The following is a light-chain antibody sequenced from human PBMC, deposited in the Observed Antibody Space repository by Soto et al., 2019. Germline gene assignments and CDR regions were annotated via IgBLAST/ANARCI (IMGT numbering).Light chain of an antibody. CDR1: SSDVGAYNY. V-gene: IGLV2-11*01. CDR2: DVT. CDR3: CSYAGSYTFV. Sequence: QSVLTQPRSVSGSPGQSVTISCTGTSSDVGAYNYVSWYQQHPGKAPKLMIYDVTERPSGVPDRFSGSKSGYTASLTISGLQAEDEADYHCCSYAGSYTFVFGGGTKLTVL. J-gene: IGLJ2*01.